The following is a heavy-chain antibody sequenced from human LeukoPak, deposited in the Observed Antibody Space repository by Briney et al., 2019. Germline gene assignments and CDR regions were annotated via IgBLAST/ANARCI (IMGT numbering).Heavy chain of an antibody. CDR1: GFTFSSYA. Sequence: GGSLRLSCAASGFTFSSYAMSWVRQAPGKGLEWASAISGSGGSTYYADSVKGRFTISRDNSKNTLYLQMNSLRAEDTAVYYCAKDLRGYSYGYGYWGQGTLVTVSS. CDR3: AKDLRGYSYGYGY. D-gene: IGHD5-18*01. CDR2: ISGSGGST. J-gene: IGHJ4*02. V-gene: IGHV3-23*01.